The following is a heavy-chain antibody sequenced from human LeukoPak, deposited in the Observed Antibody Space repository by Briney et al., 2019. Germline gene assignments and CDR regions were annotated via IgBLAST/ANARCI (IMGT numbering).Heavy chain of an antibody. Sequence: GRSLRLSCAVSGITLSNYGMSWVRQAPGKGLEWVAGLSGSGGTTNYADSVKGRFTISRDNPKNTLYLQMNSLRAEDTALYFCAKRGVVIRVILVGFHKEAYYFDSWGQGALVTVSS. D-gene: IGHD3-22*01. CDR1: GITLSNYG. CDR2: LSGSGGTT. V-gene: IGHV3-23*01. J-gene: IGHJ4*02. CDR3: AKRGVVIRVILVGFHKEAYYFDS.